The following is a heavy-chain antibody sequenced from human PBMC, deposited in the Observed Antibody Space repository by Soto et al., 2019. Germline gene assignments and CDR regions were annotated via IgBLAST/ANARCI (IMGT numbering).Heavy chain of an antibody. CDR2: IYYSGST. Sequence: SETLSLTCTVSGGSVSSGSYYWSWIRQPPGKGLEWIGYIYYSGSTNYNPSLKSRVTISVDTSKNQFSLKLSSVTAADTAVYYCARVCITMVRGVIDYYYYGMDVWGQGTTVTVSS. CDR3: ARVCITMVRGVIDYYYYGMDV. D-gene: IGHD3-10*01. CDR1: GGSVSSGSYY. J-gene: IGHJ6*02. V-gene: IGHV4-61*01.